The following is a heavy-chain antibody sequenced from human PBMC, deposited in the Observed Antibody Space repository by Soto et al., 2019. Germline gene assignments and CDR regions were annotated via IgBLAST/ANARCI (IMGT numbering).Heavy chain of an antibody. CDR2: LDGAGGRT. Sequence: PGGSLRLSCLASGFTLSDFAMTWVGHVPGRGLEWVASLDGAGGRTYYAASVRGRFSISRDNSQNTLFLQMKRLPVDDTAIYYCAAPRDEYGSGVSWFTYCMDIWGQGTTVTVSS. CDR3: AAPRDEYGSGVSWFTYCMDI. J-gene: IGHJ6*02. V-gene: IGHV3-23*01. D-gene: IGHD3-10*01. CDR1: GFTLSDFA.